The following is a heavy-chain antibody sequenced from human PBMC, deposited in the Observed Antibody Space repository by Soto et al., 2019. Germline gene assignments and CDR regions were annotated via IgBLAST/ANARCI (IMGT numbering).Heavy chain of an antibody. CDR3: AKDARIRSWFHYFGS. V-gene: IGHV3-48*01. D-gene: IGHD6-13*01. CDR1: GLTFCISA. J-gene: IGHJ4*02. Sequence: PGWSIDIGRASCGLTFCISAMAGALQDKGKGLEWVSYISHKSRAIYHADSVKGRFTISRDNSKNTLSLQMNSLRAEDTALYFCAKDARIRSWFHYFGSWGQGTLVTVSS. CDR2: ISHKSRAI.